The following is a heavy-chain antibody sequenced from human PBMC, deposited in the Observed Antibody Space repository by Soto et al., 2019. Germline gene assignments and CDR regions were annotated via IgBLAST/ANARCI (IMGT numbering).Heavy chain of an antibody. V-gene: IGHV4-34*01. D-gene: IGHD6-13*01. CDR2: INHSGST. CDR3: ARSGRQQLLLRNGFDS. Sequence: PSETLSLTCAVFGGSFSNYYWGWIRQPPGKGLEWIGEINHSGSTNYNPSLKSRVTISVDTSKNHFSLKLSSVTAADTAVYYCARSGRQQLLLRNGFDSWGRVTLVTVSP. J-gene: IGHJ5*01. CDR1: GGSFSNYY.